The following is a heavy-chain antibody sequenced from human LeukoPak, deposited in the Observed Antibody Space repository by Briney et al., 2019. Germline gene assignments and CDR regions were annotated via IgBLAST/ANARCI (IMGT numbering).Heavy chain of an antibody. Sequence: GESLKISCKGSGYTFSNYWIGWVRQMPGKGLEWMGIIYPGDSETRYNPSFQGQVTISADKSSNTPYLQWNSLKASDTAMYYCARHLVYDTGYCDYWGQGTLVTVSS. D-gene: IGHD3-9*01. J-gene: IGHJ4*02. CDR2: IYPGDSET. CDR3: ARHLVYDTGYCDY. CDR1: GYTFSNYW. V-gene: IGHV5-51*01.